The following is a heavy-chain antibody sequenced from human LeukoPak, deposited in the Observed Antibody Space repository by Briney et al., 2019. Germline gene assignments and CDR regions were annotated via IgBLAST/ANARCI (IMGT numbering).Heavy chain of an antibody. CDR2: IYYSGST. V-gene: IGHV4-39*07. J-gene: IGHJ3*02. D-gene: IGHD3-22*01. Sequence: SETLSLTCTASGGSISSSSYYWGWIRQPPGKGLEWIGSIYYSGSTYYNPSLKSRVTISVDTSKNQFSLKLSSVTAADTAVYYCASGYDSRDDAFDIWGQGTMVTVSS. CDR1: GGSISSSSYY. CDR3: ASGYDSRDDAFDI.